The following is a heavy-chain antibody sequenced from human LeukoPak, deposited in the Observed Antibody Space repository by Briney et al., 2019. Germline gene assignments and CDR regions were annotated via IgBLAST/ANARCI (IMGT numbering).Heavy chain of an antibody. CDR3: ARGSDQDAFDI. J-gene: IGHJ3*02. V-gene: IGHV3-53*01. Sequence: GGSLRLSCAASGFTFSSYAMSWVRQAPGKGLEWVSVIYSGGSTYYADSVKGRFTISRDNSKNTLYLQMNSLRAEDTAVYYCARGSDQDAFDIRGQGTMVTVSS. CDR2: IYSGGST. CDR1: GFTFSSYA.